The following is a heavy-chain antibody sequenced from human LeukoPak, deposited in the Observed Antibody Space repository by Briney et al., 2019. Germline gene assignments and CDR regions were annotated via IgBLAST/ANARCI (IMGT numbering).Heavy chain of an antibody. V-gene: IGHV4-59*08. CDR2: IYDSGST. Sequence: SETLSLTCTVSGGSISNYYWSWIRQPPGKGLEWIGYIYDSGSTSYNPSLKSRVSMSVDTSKNQFSLKLSSVTAADTAVYYCARHTLVGARNAFDIWGQGTMVTVSS. CDR3: ARHTLVGARNAFDI. CDR1: GGSISNYY. J-gene: IGHJ3*02. D-gene: IGHD1-26*01.